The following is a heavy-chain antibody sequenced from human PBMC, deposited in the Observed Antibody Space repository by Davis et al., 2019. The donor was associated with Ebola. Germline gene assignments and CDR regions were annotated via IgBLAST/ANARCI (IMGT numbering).Heavy chain of an antibody. J-gene: IGHJ6*03. CDR3: ARGCRRALLNYYYYYMDV. CDR1: GGSFSGYY. D-gene: IGHD1-26*01. V-gene: IGHV4-34*01. CDR2: INHSGST. Sequence: PSETLSLTCAVYGGSFSGYYWSWIRQPPGKGLEWIGEINHSGSTNYNPSLKSRVTISVDTSTNQFSLKLSSVTAADTAVYYCARGCRRALLNYYYYYMDVWGKGTTVTVSS.